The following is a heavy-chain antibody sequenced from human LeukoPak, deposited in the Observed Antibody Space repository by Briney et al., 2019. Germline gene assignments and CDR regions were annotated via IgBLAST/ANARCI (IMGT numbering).Heavy chain of an antibody. Sequence: GSLRIFCAAPGIPFRGLQIRLVRPAPGEGLEWVFLIWSSGSTIYYADSVKGRFTISRDNAKNSLYLQMNSLRAEDTAVYYCARGGLVRYFDWSPLGYWGQGTLVTVSS. J-gene: IGHJ4*02. V-gene: IGHV3-11*01. D-gene: IGHD3-9*01. CDR2: IWSSGSTI. CDR3: ARGGLVRYFDWSPLGY. CDR1: GIPFRGLQ.